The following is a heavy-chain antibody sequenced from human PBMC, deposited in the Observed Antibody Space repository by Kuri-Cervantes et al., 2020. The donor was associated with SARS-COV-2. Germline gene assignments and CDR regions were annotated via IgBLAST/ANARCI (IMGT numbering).Heavy chain of an antibody. D-gene: IGHD6-6*01. V-gene: IGHV4-38-2*01. CDR1: GYSISSGYY. CDR2: IYHSGST. CDR3: ARRGAGSSSAAFDI. J-gene: IGHJ3*02. Sequence: ESLKISCAVSGYSISSGYYWGWIRQPPGKGLEWIAIIYHSGSTYYNPSLKSRVTISLDTSKNQFSLKLCSVTAADTAVYYCARRGAGSSSAAFDIWGLGTMVTVSS.